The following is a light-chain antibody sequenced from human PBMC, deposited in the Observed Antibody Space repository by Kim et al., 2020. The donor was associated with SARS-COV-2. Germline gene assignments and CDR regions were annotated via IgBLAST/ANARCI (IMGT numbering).Light chain of an antibody. CDR1: ERVTNKY. Sequence: SPGESATLSCRASERVTNKYLTWYQHKPGQTPRLLIYGTSNRAPGIPDRFSGSGSGTDFTLSITSLEPEDCAVYYCHQYDSLPWAFGLGTKVDIK. CDR2: GTS. J-gene: IGKJ1*01. V-gene: IGKV3-20*01. CDR3: HQYDSLPWA.